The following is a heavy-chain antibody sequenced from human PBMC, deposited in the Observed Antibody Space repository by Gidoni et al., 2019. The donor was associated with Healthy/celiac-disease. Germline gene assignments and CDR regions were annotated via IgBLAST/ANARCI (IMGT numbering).Heavy chain of an antibody. V-gene: IGHV1-2*02. CDR3: AREVEDGRAAFDP. CDR2: INPNSGGT. J-gene: IGHJ5*02. D-gene: IGHD2-2*01. CDR1: GYTFTGYY. Sequence: QVQLVQSGAEVKKPGASVTVSCKASGYTFTGYYMHGVRQAPGQGLEWMGWINPNSGGTNYAQKFQGRVTMTSDTSISTAYMELSRLRSDDTAVYYCAREVEDGRAAFDPWGQGTLVTVSS.